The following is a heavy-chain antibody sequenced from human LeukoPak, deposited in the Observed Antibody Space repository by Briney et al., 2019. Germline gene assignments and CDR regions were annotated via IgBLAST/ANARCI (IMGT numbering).Heavy chain of an antibody. CDR2: IKSKTDGGTK. V-gene: IGHV3-15*01. J-gene: IGHJ4*02. CDR1: GFTFSNAW. Sequence: TSGGSLRLSCSASGFTFSNAWRSWVRQAPGKGLEWVGRIKSKTDGGTKDYAAPVKGRFTISRDDSKNTLYLQMNSLKTEDTAVYYCTTDPPPRYYYGTGSYYPPIDYSGQGTLVTVSS. CDR3: TTDPPPRYYYGTGSYYPPIDY. D-gene: IGHD3-10*01.